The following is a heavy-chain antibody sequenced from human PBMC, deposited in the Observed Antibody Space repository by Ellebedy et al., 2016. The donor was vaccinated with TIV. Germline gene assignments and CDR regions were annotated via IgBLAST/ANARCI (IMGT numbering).Heavy chain of an antibody. CDR1: GFTFSSYG. V-gene: IGHV3-33*01. CDR3: AREWATMTGNY. Sequence: PGGSLRLSCAASGFTFSSYGIHWVRQAPGKGLEWVAVIWFDGSLKYYTDSVRGRFTISRDNSKNTVYLQMSSLRVEDTAVYYCAREWATMTGNYWGQGTLVTVAS. J-gene: IGHJ4*02. D-gene: IGHD3-22*01. CDR2: IWFDGSLK.